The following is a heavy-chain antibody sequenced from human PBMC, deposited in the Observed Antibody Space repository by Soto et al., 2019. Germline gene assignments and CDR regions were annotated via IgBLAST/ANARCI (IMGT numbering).Heavy chain of an antibody. J-gene: IGHJ5*02. CDR3: TRGGGLTIFGGGWFDP. D-gene: IGHD3-3*01. CDR2: VFYSGTT. CDR1: GGSISGHY. V-gene: IGHV4-59*11. Sequence: PSETLSLTCTVSGGSISGHYWNCIRQPPGKGLEWLGYVFYSGTTHYNPSLESRVTLSVDTSKNQFSLKLHSVTAADTAVYYCTRGGGLTIFGGGWFDPWGQGTLVTVSS.